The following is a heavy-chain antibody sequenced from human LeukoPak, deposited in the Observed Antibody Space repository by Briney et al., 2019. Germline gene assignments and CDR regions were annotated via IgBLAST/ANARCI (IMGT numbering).Heavy chain of an antibody. CDR3: ARGGRVRGVIIPTATPYYFDY. D-gene: IGHD3-10*01. CDR2: IYYSGST. Sequence: SETLSLTCTVSGGSISSYYWSWIRQPPGKGLEWIGYIYYSGSTNYNPSLKGRVTISVDTSKNQFSLKLSSVTAADTAVYYCARGGRVRGVIIPTATPYYFDYWGQGTLVTVSS. V-gene: IGHV4-59*01. J-gene: IGHJ4*02. CDR1: GGSISSYY.